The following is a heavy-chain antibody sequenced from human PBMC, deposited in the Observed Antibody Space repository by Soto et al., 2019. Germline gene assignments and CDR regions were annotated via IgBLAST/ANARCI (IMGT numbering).Heavy chain of an antibody. J-gene: IGHJ6*02. Sequence: SVKVSCKASGATSSSYAIAWWRQAPGQGLEWMGGIIPIFGTANYAQKFQGRVTITADKSTSTAYMELSSLRSEDTAVYYCARDRSDYYYGMDVWGQGTTVTVSS. CDR1: GATSSSYA. V-gene: IGHV1-69*06. CDR3: ARDRSDYYYGMDV. CDR2: IIPIFGTA. D-gene: IGHD3-3*01.